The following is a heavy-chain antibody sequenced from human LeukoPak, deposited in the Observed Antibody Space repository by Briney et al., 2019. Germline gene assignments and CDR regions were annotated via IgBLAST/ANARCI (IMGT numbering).Heavy chain of an antibody. J-gene: IGHJ4*02. CDR3: ARVDSGSYYVKLLDY. CDR1: GGSSSGYY. D-gene: IGHD1-26*01. Sequence: SETLSLTCAVYGGSSSGYYWSWIRQPPGKGLEWIGEINHSGSTNYNPSLKSRVTISVDTSKNQFSLKLSSVTAADTAVYYCARVDSGSYYVKLLDYWGQGTLVTVSS. CDR2: INHSGST. V-gene: IGHV4-34*01.